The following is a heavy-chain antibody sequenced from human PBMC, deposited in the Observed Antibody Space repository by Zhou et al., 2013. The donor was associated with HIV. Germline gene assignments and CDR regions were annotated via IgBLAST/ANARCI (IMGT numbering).Heavy chain of an antibody. J-gene: IGHJ3*02. CDR3: ARVSGGRYNWNNDAFDI. CDR2: IIPIFGTA. CDR1: GGTFSSYA. Sequence: QVQLVQSGAEVKKPGSSVKVSCKASGGTFSSYAISWVRQAPGQGLEWMGGIIPIFGTANYAQKFQGRVTITTDESTSTAYMELSSLRSEDTAVYYCARVSGGRYNWNNDAFDIWGQGTMVTVSS. D-gene: IGHD1-20*01. V-gene: IGHV1-69*05.